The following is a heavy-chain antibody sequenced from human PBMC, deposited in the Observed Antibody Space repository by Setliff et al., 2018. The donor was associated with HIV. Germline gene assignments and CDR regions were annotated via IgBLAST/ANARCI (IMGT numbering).Heavy chain of an antibody. V-gene: IGHV3-49*04. CDR1: GFTFGDYA. J-gene: IGHJ6*02. D-gene: IGHD1-26*01. Sequence: GGSLRLSCTASGFTFGDYAMTWVRQAPGKGLEWVGFIRSKAYGGTTEYAASVKGRFTISRDDSKSIAYLQMNSLKTEDTAVYYCTRDTLYYGSQTFYMYYYGLDVWGQGTTVTVSS. CDR3: TRDTLYYGSQTFYMYYYGLDV. CDR2: IRSKAYGGTT.